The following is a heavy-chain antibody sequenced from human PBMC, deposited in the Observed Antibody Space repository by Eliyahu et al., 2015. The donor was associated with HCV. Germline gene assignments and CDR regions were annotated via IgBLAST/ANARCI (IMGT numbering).Heavy chain of an antibody. CDR3: ARDAGGCSSTSCYIPADTWFDP. Sequence: QVQLVQSGAEVKKPGAXVKVXCKASGYXFTGYYXPXVXXAPGQGLEWMGWINPNSGGTNYAQKFQGRVTMTRDTSISTAYMELSRLRSDDTAVYYCARDAGGCSSTSCYIPADTWFDPWGQGTLVTVSS. D-gene: IGHD2-2*02. CDR2: INPNSGGT. V-gene: IGHV1-2*02. J-gene: IGHJ5*02. CDR1: GYXFTGYY.